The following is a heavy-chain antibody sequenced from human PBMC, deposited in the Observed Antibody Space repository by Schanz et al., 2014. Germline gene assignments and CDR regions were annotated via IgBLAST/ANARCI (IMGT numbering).Heavy chain of an antibody. J-gene: IGHJ6*02. V-gene: IGHV1-2*06. CDR2: INPNSGGT. D-gene: IGHD6-13*01. Sequence: QVQLVQSGAEVKKPGASVKVSCKASGYTFTGHYMHWVRQAPGQGLEWMGRINPNSGGTNYAQKFQGRVTMTWDTSTSTAYMELRRLRSDDTAIYSCARDGHSSNWRSYFFYGLDVWGQGTTVTVSS. CDR1: GYTFTGHY. CDR3: ARDGHSSNWRSYFFYGLDV.